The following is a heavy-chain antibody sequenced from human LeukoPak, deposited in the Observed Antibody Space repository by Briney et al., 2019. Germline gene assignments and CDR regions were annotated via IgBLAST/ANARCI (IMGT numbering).Heavy chain of an antibody. J-gene: IGHJ5*02. Sequence: PGGSLRLSCAASGFTFSSYEMNWVRQAPGKGLEWVSVIYSGGSTYYADSVKGRFTISRDNSKNTLYLQMNSLRAEDTAVYYCARGFREYSGSPWGQGTLVTVSS. CDR2: IYSGGST. CDR3: ARGFREYSGSP. CDR1: GFTFSSYE. V-gene: IGHV3-53*01. D-gene: IGHD1-26*01.